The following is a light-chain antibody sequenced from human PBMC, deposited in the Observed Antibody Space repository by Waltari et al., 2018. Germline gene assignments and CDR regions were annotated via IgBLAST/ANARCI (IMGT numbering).Light chain of an antibody. J-gene: IGKJ2*01. CDR3: LQDYSYPYT. Sequence: AIQMTQSPSSLSTFVGDRVTITCRAIQDIRNDLGWYQQKSGKAPKLLIYAASSLQSGAPSRFSGSGSGTDFTLTISGLQPEDFVTFYCLQDYSYPYTFGQGTKLEIK. CDR2: AAS. CDR1: QDIRND. V-gene: IGKV1-6*01.